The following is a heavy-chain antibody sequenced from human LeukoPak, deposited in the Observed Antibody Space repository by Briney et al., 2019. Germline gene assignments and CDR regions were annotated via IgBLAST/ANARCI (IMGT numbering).Heavy chain of an antibody. V-gene: IGHV4-59*08. CDR3: ASTLIVGATSGAFDI. J-gene: IGHJ3*02. D-gene: IGHD1-26*01. Sequence: SETLSLTCTVSGGSISSYYWSWIRQPPGKGLEWIGYIYYSGSTNYNPSLKRRVTISVDTSKNQFSLKLSSVTAADTAVYYCASTLIVGATSGAFDIWGQGTMVTVSS. CDR1: GGSISSYY. CDR2: IYYSGST.